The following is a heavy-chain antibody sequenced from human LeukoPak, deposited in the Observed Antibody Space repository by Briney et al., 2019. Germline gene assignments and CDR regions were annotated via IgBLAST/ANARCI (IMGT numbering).Heavy chain of an antibody. J-gene: IGHJ5*02. CDR2: INPNSGGT. Sequence: ASVKVSCKASGYTFTGYYMHWVRQAPGQGLEWMGWINPNSGGTNYAQKFQGRVAMIRDTSISTAYMELSRLRSDDTAVYYCARGGSITGTTDWFDPWGQGTLVTVSS. D-gene: IGHD1-7*01. CDR1: GYTFTGYY. V-gene: IGHV1-2*02. CDR3: ARGGSITGTTDWFDP.